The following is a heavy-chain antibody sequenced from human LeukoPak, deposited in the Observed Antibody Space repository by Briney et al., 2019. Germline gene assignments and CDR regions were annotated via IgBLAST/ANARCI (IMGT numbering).Heavy chain of an antibody. V-gene: IGHV4-34*01. J-gene: IGHJ5*02. CDR2: INHSGST. Sequence: SETLSLTCAVYGGAFSGYYWSSIRQPPGKGLEWIGEINHSGSTNYNPSLKSRVTISVDTSKNQFSLKLSSVTAADTAVYYCARETEGDYGETGFRGWFDPWGQGTLVTVSS. CDR3: ARETEGDYGETGFRGWFDP. CDR1: GGAFSGYY. D-gene: IGHD4-17*01.